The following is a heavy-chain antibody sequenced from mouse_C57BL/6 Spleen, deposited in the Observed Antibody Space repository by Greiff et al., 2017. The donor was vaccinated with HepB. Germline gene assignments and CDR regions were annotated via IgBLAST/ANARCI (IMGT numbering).Heavy chain of an antibody. Sequence: EVMLVESGEGLVKPGGSLKLSCAASGFTFSSYAMSWVRQTPEKRLEWVAYISSGGDYIYYADTVKGRFTISRDNARNTLYLQMSSLKSEDTAMDYCTREVDPHWYFDVWGTGTTVTVSS. CDR2: ISSGGDYI. D-gene: IGHD1-1*01. CDR3: TREVDPHWYFDV. J-gene: IGHJ1*03. CDR1: GFTFSSYA. V-gene: IGHV5-9-1*02.